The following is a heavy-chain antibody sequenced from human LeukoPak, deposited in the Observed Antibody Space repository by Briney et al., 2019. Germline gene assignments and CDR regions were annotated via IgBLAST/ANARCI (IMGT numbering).Heavy chain of an antibody. D-gene: IGHD6-13*01. J-gene: IGHJ4*02. CDR3: AKGRISEDGLDF. Sequence: GSLRLSCAASGFTFNTYAMSWVRQAPGKGLEWVSGISGSGGSTYYADSVKGRFIISRDNSKNTLYLQMTSLRAEDTAVYYCAKGRISEDGLDFWGQGTLVTVSS. CDR1: GFTFNTYA. CDR2: ISGSGGST. V-gene: IGHV3-23*01.